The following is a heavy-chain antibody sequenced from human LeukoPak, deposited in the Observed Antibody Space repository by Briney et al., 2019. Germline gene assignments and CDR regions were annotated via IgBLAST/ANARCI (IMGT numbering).Heavy chain of an antibody. CDR1: GFTFSSYS. D-gene: IGHD2-21*01. CDR2: ISMSGTTI. J-gene: IGHJ4*02. V-gene: IGHV3-48*04. Sequence: GGSLRLSCAASGFTFSSYSMNWVRQAPGKGLEWVSYISMSGTTIYYADSVKGRFTISRDNAKNSLYLQMNRLRAEDTATYYCARDGPYCGGGRCYSDHWGQGTLVTVSS. CDR3: ARDGPYCGGGRCYSDH.